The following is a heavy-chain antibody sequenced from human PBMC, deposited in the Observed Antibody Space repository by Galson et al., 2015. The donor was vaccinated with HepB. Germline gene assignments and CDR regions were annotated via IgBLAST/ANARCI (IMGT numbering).Heavy chain of an antibody. J-gene: IGHJ4*02. CDR1: GFTFSSYA. V-gene: IGHV3-30*04. D-gene: IGHD4-17*01. Sequence: SLRLSCAASGFTFSSYAMHWVRQAPGKGLEWVAVISYDGSNKYYADSVKGRFTISRDNSKNTLYLQMNSLRAEDTAVYYCARDTTVTTYYFDYWGQGTLVTVSS. CDR2: ISYDGSNK. CDR3: ARDTTVTTYYFDY.